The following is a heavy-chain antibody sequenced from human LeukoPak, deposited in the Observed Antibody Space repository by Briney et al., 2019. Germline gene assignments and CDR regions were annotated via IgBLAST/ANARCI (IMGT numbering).Heavy chain of an antibody. V-gene: IGHV3-23*01. CDR1: GFTFSNYA. J-gene: IGHJ3*02. CDR2: ISGGGGGT. Sequence: PGGSLRLSCAASGFTFSNYAMSWVRQAPGMGLEWVSTISGGGGGTYYADSVEGRFTISRDNSKNTVYLQMNGLRAEDTAIYYCAKDVFKYGDYLDAFDIWGQGTMVTVSS. CDR3: AKDVFKYGDYLDAFDI. D-gene: IGHD4-17*01.